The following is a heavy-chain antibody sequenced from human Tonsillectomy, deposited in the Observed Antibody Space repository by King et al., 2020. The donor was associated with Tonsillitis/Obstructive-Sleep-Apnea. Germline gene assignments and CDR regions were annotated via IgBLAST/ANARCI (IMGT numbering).Heavy chain of an antibody. J-gene: IGHJ1*01. CDR2: SRPYNGDT. CDR3: ARDYYDSSGYYHGYFQH. Sequence: VQLVESGAEVKKPGASVKVSCKASGYTFTSYDITWVRQAPGQGREWMGWSRPYNGDTNYAQKLQGRVTMTSDTTTSTAYMELRSLRSDDTAVYYCARDYYDSSGYYHGYFQHWGQGTLVTVSS. CDR1: GYTFTSYD. V-gene: IGHV1-18*01. D-gene: IGHD3-22*01.